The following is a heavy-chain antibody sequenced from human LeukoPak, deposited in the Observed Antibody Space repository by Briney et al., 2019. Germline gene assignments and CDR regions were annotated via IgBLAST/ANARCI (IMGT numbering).Heavy chain of an antibody. CDR1: GFTFSNYN. D-gene: IGHD1-26*01. CDR3: ARGAHASDY. Sequence: GGSLRLSCAASGFTFSNYNMNWVRQAPGKGLEWVSFISGSSSTIFYADSVKGRFTISRDNAKNSLYLQMNSLRDEDTAVYYCARGAHASDYWGQAPLVTVSS. J-gene: IGHJ4*02. V-gene: IGHV3-48*02. CDR2: ISGSSSTI.